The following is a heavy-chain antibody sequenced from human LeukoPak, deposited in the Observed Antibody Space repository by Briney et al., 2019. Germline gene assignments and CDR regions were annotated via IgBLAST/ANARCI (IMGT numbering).Heavy chain of an antibody. J-gene: IGHJ4*02. Sequence: GGSLRLSCTVSGFTVSSNYMSWVRQAPGKGLEWVSFIYSDNTHYSDSVKGRVTISRYNSKNTLYLQMNSLRAEDTAVYYCARRAGAYSHPYDYWGQGTLVTVSS. CDR2: IYSDNT. CDR3: ARRAGAYSHPYDY. CDR1: GFTVSSNY. D-gene: IGHD4/OR15-4a*01. V-gene: IGHV3-53*01.